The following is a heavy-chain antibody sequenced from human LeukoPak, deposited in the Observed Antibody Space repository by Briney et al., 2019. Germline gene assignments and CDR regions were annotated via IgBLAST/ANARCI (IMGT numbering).Heavy chain of an antibody. CDR3: TRDQMNY. Sequence: GESLRLSCAGSGFTLGIYAMSWVRQAPGKGLEWVSAISGNGYNTYYADSVKGRFTISSESSGNTVSLQMNSLRVEGTAMYYCTRDQMNYWGQGTLVTVSS. CDR2: ISGNGYNT. J-gene: IGHJ4*02. V-gene: IGHV3-23*01. CDR1: GFTLGIYA. D-gene: IGHD5-24*01.